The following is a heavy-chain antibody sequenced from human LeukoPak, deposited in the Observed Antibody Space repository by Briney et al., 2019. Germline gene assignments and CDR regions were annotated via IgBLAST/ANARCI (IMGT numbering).Heavy chain of an antibody. J-gene: IGHJ4*02. V-gene: IGHV1-18*01. Sequence: ASVKVSCKVSGYTLTELSMHWVRQAPGQGLEWMGWISAYNGNTNYAQKLQGRVTMTTDTSTSTAYMELRSLRSDDTAVYYCARDLVVVPAAMGYWGQGTLVTVSS. CDR1: GYTLTELS. CDR2: ISAYNGNT. D-gene: IGHD2-2*01. CDR3: ARDLVVVPAAMGY.